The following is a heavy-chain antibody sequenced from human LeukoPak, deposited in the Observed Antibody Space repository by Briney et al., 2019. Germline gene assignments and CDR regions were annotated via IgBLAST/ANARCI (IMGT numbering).Heavy chain of an antibody. CDR1: GYTFTGYY. V-gene: IGHV1-46*01. CDR3: ARDRKPRYYYYYMDV. CDR2: INPSGGST. Sequence: ASVKVSCKASGYTFTGYYMHWVRQAPGQGLEWMGIINPSGGSTSYAQKFQGRVTMTRDTSTSTVYMELSSLRSEDTAVYYCARDRKPRYYYYYMDVWGKGTTVTISS. J-gene: IGHJ6*03.